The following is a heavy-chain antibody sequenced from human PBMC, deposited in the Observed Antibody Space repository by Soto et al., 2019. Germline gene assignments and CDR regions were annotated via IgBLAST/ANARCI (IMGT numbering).Heavy chain of an antibody. CDR1: GDSVSSNSAA. CDR2: TYYRSKWYN. D-gene: IGHD2-2*01. J-gene: IGHJ5*02. Sequence: PSQTLSLTCAISGDSVSSNSAAWNWIRQSPSRGLGWLGRTYYRSKWYNDYAVSVKSRRTINPDTTKNQFSLQLNSETPEDTAVYYCARERKMMGKDIVVVPAAVSYWFDPWGQGTLVTVSS. V-gene: IGHV6-1*01. CDR3: ARERKMMGKDIVVVPAAVSYWFDP.